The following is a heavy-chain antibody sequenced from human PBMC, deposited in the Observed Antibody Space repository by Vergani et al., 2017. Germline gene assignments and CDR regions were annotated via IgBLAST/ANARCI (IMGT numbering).Heavy chain of an antibody. J-gene: IGHJ4*02. CDR1: GYTFTDYY. Sequence: EVQLVQSGAAVKKPGATVKISCKVSGYTFTDYYMHWVQQAPGKGLEWKGLVDPEDVETIYAEKFQGRVTKHADTSTDTADVELSSLGAEDTAVYYCATRGYGGNSAYDCWGQGTLVTVSS. D-gene: IGHD4-23*01. CDR2: VDPEDVET. V-gene: IGHV1-69-2*01. CDR3: ATRGYGGNSAYDC.